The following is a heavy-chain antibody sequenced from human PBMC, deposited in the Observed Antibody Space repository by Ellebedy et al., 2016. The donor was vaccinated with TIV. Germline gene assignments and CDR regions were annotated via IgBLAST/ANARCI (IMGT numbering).Heavy chain of an antibody. Sequence: GESLKISCAASGFSFRSYWMSWVRQAPGKGLEWVANIKQDGSEKYHVDSVRGRFTISRDNARNALYLQMNSLRAEDTAVYYCATDGSYGDYLSPQHAFTIWGQGTMVTVSS. V-gene: IGHV3-7*01. J-gene: IGHJ3*02. CDR2: IKQDGSEK. CDR1: GFSFRSYW. D-gene: IGHD4-17*01. CDR3: ATDGSYGDYLSPQHAFTI.